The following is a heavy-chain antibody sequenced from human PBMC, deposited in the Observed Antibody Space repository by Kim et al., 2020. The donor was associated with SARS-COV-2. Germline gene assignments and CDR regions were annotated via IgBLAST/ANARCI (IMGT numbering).Heavy chain of an antibody. V-gene: IGHV1-69*01. Sequence: QKFQGRVTITADESTSTAYMELSSLRSEDTAVYYCARCSGSYYYYYGMDVWGQGTTVTVSS. D-gene: IGHD2-15*01. CDR3: ARCSGSYYYYYGMDV. J-gene: IGHJ6*02.